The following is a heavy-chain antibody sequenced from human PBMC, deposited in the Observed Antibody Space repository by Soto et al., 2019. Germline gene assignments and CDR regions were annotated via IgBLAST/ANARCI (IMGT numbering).Heavy chain of an antibody. J-gene: IGHJ3*02. CDR1: GGTFRNPG. V-gene: IGHV3-66*01. CDR3: ARGDDVFGI. CDR2: IYAGGST. Sequence: RLPWAAAGGTFRNPGINWVRQAPGKGLEWVSTIYAGGSTFYAASVKGRFTISRDNSENSLYLQINSLSVEDSASYHCARGDDVFGIWGQGTMVTV.